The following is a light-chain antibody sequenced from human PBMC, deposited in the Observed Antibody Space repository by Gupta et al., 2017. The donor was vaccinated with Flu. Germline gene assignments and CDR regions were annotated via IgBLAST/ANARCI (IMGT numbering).Light chain of an antibody. CDR3: QSYDRALSAMV. V-gene: IGLV1-40*01. J-gene: IGLJ3*02. CDR1: SSNIGASYD. Sequence: QSVLTQPPSVSGAPGQRVTISCTGSSSNIGASYDVQWYQQFPGKAPKLLIYVNRNRPSGVPDRFSGSRSGTSASLAITGLQVEDEADYYCQSYDRALSAMVFGGGTKLTVL. CDR2: VNR.